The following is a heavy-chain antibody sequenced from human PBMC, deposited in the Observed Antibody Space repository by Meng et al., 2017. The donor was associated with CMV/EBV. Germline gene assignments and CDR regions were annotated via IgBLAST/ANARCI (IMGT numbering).Heavy chain of an antibody. D-gene: IGHD6-13*01. CDR3: ARDGYSSSWYGPGYYYYYYGMDV. Sequence: GGSLRLSCAASGFTFSSYSMNWVRQAPGKGLEWVSYISSSSSTIYYADSVKGRFTISRDNAKNSLYLQMNSLRAEDTAVYYCARDGYSSSWYGPGYYYYYYGMDVWGQGTTVTVS. CDR1: GFTFSSYS. V-gene: IGHV3-48*04. CDR2: ISSSSSTI. J-gene: IGHJ6*02.